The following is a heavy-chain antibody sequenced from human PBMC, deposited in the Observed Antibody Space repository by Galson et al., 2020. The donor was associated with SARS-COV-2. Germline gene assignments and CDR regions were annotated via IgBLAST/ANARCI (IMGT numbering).Heavy chain of an antibody. J-gene: IGHJ3*02. CDR1: GGSFSGYY. Sequence: TLSLTCAVYGGSFSGYYWNWIRQPPGKGLEWIGEINQGGSTNYNPSLKSRVTISIDTSKNQFSLKVTSVTAADTAVYYCARAEILYDAPDAFDIWGQGTMVTVSS. CDR3: ARAEILYDAPDAFDI. D-gene: IGHD5-12*01. CDR2: INQGGST. V-gene: IGHV4-34*01.